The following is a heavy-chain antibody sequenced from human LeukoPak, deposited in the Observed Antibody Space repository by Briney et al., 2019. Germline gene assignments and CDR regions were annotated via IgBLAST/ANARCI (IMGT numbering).Heavy chain of an antibody. Sequence: GGSLRLSCAASGFTFSSYGMHWVRQAPGKGLEWVAFIRYDGSNKYYADSVKGRFTISRDNSKDTLYLQMNSLRAEDTAVCYCANPSYDSLSYWGQGTLVTVSS. CDR3: ANPSYDSLSY. V-gene: IGHV3-30*02. D-gene: IGHD3-22*01. J-gene: IGHJ4*02. CDR2: IRYDGSNK. CDR1: GFTFSSYG.